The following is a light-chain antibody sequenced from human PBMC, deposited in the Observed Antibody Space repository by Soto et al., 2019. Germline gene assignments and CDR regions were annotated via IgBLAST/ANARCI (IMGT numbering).Light chain of an antibody. V-gene: IGKV3-15*01. CDR2: GAS. J-gene: IGKJ4*01. CDR1: QTFSNS. Sequence: EIVLTQSPGTLSLSPGERATLSCRASQTFSNSFLSWFQQIPGQAPRLLIYGASTRATGIPDRFSGSGSGTEFTLTISSLQSEDFAVYYCQHYNNWLGTFGGGTKVDIK. CDR3: QHYNNWLGT.